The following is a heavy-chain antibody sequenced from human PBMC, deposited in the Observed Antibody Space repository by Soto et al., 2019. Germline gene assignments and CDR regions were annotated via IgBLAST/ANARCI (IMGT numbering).Heavy chain of an antibody. J-gene: IGHJ6*02. CDR3: ARDSRGAYYYYGMDV. CDR2: VYHSGST. V-gene: IGHV4-4*02. D-gene: IGHD3-10*01. Sequence: PSETLSLTCAVSGGSISSSNWWSWVRQPPGKGLEWIGEVYHSGSTNYNPSLKSRVTISVDKSKNQFSLNLNSVNAADTAVYYCARDSRGAYYYYGMDVWGQGTTVTVSS. CDR1: GGSISSSNW.